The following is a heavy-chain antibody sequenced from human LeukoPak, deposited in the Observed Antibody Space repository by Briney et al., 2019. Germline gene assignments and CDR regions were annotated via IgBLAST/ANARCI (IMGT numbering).Heavy chain of an antibody. Sequence: GGSLRLSCAASGFTFSSYEMNWVRQAPGKGLELVANIKQDRSEKYYVDSVKGRFTISRDNAKNSLYLQMNSPRAEDTAVYYCARLREIPVFGVVTKSTSYFDYWGQGTLVTVSS. V-gene: IGHV3-7*01. J-gene: IGHJ4*02. CDR2: IKQDRSEK. D-gene: IGHD3-3*01. CDR1: GFTFSSYE. CDR3: ARLREIPVFGVVTKSTSYFDY.